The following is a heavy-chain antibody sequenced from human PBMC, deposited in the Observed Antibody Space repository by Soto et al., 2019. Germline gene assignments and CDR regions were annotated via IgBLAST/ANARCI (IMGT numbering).Heavy chain of an antibody. V-gene: IGHV1-3*01. CDR3: ARAGYGDYEIDY. Sequence: QVQLVQSGAEVKKPGASVKVSCKASAYTFTSYAMHWVRQAPGQRLEWMGWINAGNGNTKYSQKFQGRVTITRDTSASTAYMEMSSLRSEDTAVYYCARAGYGDYEIDYWGQGTLVTVSS. CDR1: AYTFTSYA. J-gene: IGHJ4*02. CDR2: INAGNGNT. D-gene: IGHD4-17*01.